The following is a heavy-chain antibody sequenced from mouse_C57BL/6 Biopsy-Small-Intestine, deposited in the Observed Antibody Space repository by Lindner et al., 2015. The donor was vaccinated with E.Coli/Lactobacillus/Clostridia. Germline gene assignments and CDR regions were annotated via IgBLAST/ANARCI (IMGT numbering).Heavy chain of an antibody. CDR2: INSNSGGT. CDR3: ARAMPDFDFWTAYYTAYWFDS. D-gene: IGHD1-1*01. J-gene: IGHJ4*01. Sequence: SVKVSCKASGYTFSGYYIHWVRQAPGQGLEWMGWINSNSGGTKYAQKFQGRVTMTRDTSISTAYMDLSRLRSDDTAVYYCARAMPDFDFWTAYYTAYWFDSWGQGTLVTVSS. CDR1: GYTFSGYY. V-gene: IGHV1-72*04.